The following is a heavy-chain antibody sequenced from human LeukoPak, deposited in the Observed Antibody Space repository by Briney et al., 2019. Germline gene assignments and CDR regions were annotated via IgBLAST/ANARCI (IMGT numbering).Heavy chain of an antibody. CDR2: IYYSGST. V-gene: IGHV4-59*01. CDR3: ARARSGWYFIDY. D-gene: IGHD6-19*01. Sequence: SETLSLTCSVSGGSISSYYWSWIRQPPGKGLEWIGYIYYSGSTNYNPSLKSRVTITVDTSKNQFSLKLSSVTAADTAVYYCARARSGWYFIDYWGQGTLVTVSS. CDR1: GGSISSYY. J-gene: IGHJ4*02.